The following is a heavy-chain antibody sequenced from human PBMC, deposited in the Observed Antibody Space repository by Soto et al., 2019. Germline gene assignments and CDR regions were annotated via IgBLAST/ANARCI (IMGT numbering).Heavy chain of an antibody. CDR2: IHYSGST. V-gene: IGHV4-39*01. D-gene: IGHD3-3*01. CDR1: GGSISSSSYY. Sequence: QLQLQESGPGLVKTSETLSLTCTVSGGSISSSSYYWGWIRQPPGKGLEWIGSIHYSGSTYYNPSLKSRVTISVDTSKNQFSLKLSSVTAADTAVYYGARVLRFLEWVGDFDYWGQGTLVTVSS. J-gene: IGHJ4*02. CDR3: ARVLRFLEWVGDFDY.